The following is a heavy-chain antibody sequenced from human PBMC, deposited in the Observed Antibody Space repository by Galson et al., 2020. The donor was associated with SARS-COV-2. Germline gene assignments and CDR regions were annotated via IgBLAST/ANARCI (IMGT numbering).Heavy chain of an antibody. CDR1: GFTFSSYW. CDR2: IKQDGSEK. J-gene: IGHJ6*02. Sequence: GGSLRLSCAASGFTFSSYWMSWVRQAPGKGLEWVANIKQDGSEKYYVDSVKGRFTISRDNAKNSLYLQMNSLRAEDTAVYYCARDSGYSGDDAYYYDGMDVWGQGTTVTVSS. CDR3: ARDSGYSGDDAYYYDGMDV. D-gene: IGHD5-12*01. V-gene: IGHV3-7*03.